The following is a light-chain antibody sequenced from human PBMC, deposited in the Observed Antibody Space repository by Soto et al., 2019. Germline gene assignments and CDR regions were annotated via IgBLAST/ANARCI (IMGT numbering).Light chain of an antibody. V-gene: IGKV1-33*01. J-gene: IGKJ5*01. CDR2: DAS. CDR3: QHYDHLPIT. Sequence: DIQMTQSPSSLSESVGDRVTITCRASQSISSYLNWYQQKPGKAPRLLLYDASSLETGVPSRFSGSGSGTDFTFTISSLQPEDIATYYCQHYDHLPITFGQGTRLEIK. CDR1: QSISSY.